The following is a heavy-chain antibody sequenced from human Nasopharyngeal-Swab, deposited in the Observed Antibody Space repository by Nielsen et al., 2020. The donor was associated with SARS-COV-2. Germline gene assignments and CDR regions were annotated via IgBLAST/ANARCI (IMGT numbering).Heavy chain of an antibody. CDR3: AKDATRMIVVVITVLAFDI. Sequence: GGSLRLSCAASGFTFSSYAMSWVRQAPGKGLEWVSAISGSGGSTHYADSVKGRFTISRDNSKNTLYLQMNSLRAEDTAVYYCAKDATRMIVVVITVLAFDIWGQGTMVTVSS. J-gene: IGHJ3*02. V-gene: IGHV3-23*01. D-gene: IGHD3-22*01. CDR2: ISGSGGST. CDR1: GFTFSSYA.